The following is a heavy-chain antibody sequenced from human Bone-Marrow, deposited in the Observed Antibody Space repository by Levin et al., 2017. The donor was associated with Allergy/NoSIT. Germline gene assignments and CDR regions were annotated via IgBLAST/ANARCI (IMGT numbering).Heavy chain of an antibody. V-gene: IGHV3-33*01. CDR1: GFTFSSYG. CDR2: IWYDGSNK. J-gene: IGHJ4*02. CDR3: ARDTFEWEPQIGY. D-gene: IGHD1-26*01. Sequence: GGSLRLSCAASGFTFSSYGMHWVRQAPGKGLEWVAVIWYDGSNKYYADSVKGRFTISRDNSKNTLYLQMNSLRAEDTAVYYCARDTFEWEPQIGYWGQGTLVTVSS.